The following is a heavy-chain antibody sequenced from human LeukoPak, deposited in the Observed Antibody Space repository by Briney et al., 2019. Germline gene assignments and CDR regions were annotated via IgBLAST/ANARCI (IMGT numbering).Heavy chain of an antibody. D-gene: IGHD3-22*01. Sequence: GASVKVSCKASGYTFTNYAMNWVRQAPGQGLEWMGWINTNAGNPTYAQGFTGRFVFSLDTSVSTAYLQISSLKAEDTAVYYCARDYRDDSSGYSFDNWGQGTLVTVSS. J-gene: IGHJ4*02. CDR1: GYTFTNYA. CDR2: INTNAGNP. V-gene: IGHV7-4-1*02. CDR3: ARDYRDDSSGYSFDN.